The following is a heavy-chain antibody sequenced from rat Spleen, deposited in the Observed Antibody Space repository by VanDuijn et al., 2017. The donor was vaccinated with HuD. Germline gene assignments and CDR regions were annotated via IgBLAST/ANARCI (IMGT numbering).Heavy chain of an antibody. CDR2: IVYDGTST. CDR3: ATLGGKYANYNYFDN. Sequence: EVQLVESGGGLIQPGRSLRLSCAASGFTFSDYAMAWVRQAPKKGLEWVATIVYDGTSTYYRDSVKGRFTISRDNAKSTLYLQMDGLGSEDTATYYCATLGGKYANYNYFDNWGQGDMVTVSS. J-gene: IGHJ2*01. D-gene: IGHD1-10*01. CDR1: GFTFSDYA. V-gene: IGHV5-17*01.